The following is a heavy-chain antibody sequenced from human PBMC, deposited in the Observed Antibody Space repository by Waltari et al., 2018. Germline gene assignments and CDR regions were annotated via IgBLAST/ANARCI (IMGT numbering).Heavy chain of an antibody. CDR2: IYYSGST. Sequence: QLQLQESGPGLVKPSETLSLTCTVSGGSISSSSYYWGWIRQPPGKGLEWIGSIYYSGSTYYNPSLKRRVTISVDTSKSQFSLKLSSVTAADTAVYYCAIPSTLFNYMDVWGKGTTVTVSS. V-gene: IGHV4-39*01. CDR3: AIPSTLFNYMDV. CDR1: GGSISSSSYY. J-gene: IGHJ6*03.